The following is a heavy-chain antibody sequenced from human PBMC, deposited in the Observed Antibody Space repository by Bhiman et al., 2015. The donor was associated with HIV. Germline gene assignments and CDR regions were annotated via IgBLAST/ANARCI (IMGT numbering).Heavy chain of an antibody. Sequence: EVQLVESGGGLVQPGESLRLSCAASGFTFSNYEMNWVRQAPGKGLEWLSYISSSSTTIYYADSVRGRFTISRDNAKNSLYLQMNSLRAEDTAVYYCASGSGSVNFDYWGQGTLVTVSS. V-gene: IGHV3-48*03. CDR2: ISSSSTTI. J-gene: IGHJ4*02. CDR1: GFTFSNYE. CDR3: ASGSGSVNFDY. D-gene: IGHD3-10*01.